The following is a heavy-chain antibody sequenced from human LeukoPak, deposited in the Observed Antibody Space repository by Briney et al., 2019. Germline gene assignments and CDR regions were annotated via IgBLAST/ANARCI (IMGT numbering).Heavy chain of an antibody. CDR1: CGSISSYF. V-gene: IGHV4-59*01. CDR3: ARVLDLSKRGLDAFDI. J-gene: IGHJ3*02. D-gene: IGHD3-16*01. Sequence: SETPSLTCTVSCGSISSYFWSWIRQPPGKGLEWIGYVYYSGSTNYNPSLKSRVPISVDTSKKQFSLKLSSATAADTAVYYCARVLDLSKRGLDAFDIWGQGTMVTVSS. CDR2: VYYSGST.